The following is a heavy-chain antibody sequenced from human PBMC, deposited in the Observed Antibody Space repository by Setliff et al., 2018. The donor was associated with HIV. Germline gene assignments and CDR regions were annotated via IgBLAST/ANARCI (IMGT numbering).Heavy chain of an antibody. J-gene: IGHJ6*03. Sequence: PSETLSLTCAVYGGSFSAYYWSWIRQTPGKGLEWIGEINHSGGTNYNPSLKSRVTMSVDTSKNQFSLKLSSVTAADTAVFYCARGSITYWYSIPTFYYYYMDVWGKGTKVTVSS. CDR3: ARGSITYWYSIPTFYYYYMDV. D-gene: IGHD2-15*01. CDR1: GGSFSAYY. V-gene: IGHV4-34*01. CDR2: INHSGGT.